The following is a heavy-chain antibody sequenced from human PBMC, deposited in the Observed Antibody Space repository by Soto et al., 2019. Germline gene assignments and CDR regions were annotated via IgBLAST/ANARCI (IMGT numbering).Heavy chain of an antibody. Sequence: SGGSLRLSCAAFGFTFRSFTLNWVRKAPGKGLEWISTISSNSAYTDYTDARRGRFTNCKDNAKNAQHLQMNSLKAENTAVYYCTRDASRDSSARGWFDPWGPGTLVTVSS. D-gene: IGHD6-13*01. V-gene: IGHV3-21*01. CDR2: ISSNSAYT. J-gene: IGHJ5*02. CDR3: TRDASRDSSARGWFDP. CDR1: GFTFRSFT.